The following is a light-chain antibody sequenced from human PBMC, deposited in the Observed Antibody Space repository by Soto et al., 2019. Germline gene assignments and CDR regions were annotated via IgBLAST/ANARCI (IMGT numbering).Light chain of an antibody. CDR1: QSVSSSY. CDR3: QQCGSSPWT. V-gene: IGKV3-20*01. J-gene: IGKJ1*01. CDR2: GAS. Sequence: EIVMTQSPGTLSLSPGDRATLSCRASQSVSSSYLAWYQQKPGQAPRLLIYGASSRATGIPDRFSGSGSGTDFTLTISRLEPEDLAVYFCQQCGSSPWTFGQGTKVDIK.